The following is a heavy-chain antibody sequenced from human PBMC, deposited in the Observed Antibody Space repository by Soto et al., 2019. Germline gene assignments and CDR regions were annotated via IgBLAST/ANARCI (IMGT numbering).Heavy chain of an antibody. Sequence: QVQLVQSGAEVKKPGASVKVSCKASGYTFTSYGISWVRQAPGQGLEWMGWISAYNGNTNYAQKLQGRVTMTTDTSTSTAYMELRSLRSDDTAVYYCARDRTRRYCSSTSCYGGLGYWGQGTLVTVSS. D-gene: IGHD2-2*01. V-gene: IGHV1-18*01. J-gene: IGHJ4*02. CDR1: GYTFTSYG. CDR3: ARDRTRRYCSSTSCYGGLGY. CDR2: ISAYNGNT.